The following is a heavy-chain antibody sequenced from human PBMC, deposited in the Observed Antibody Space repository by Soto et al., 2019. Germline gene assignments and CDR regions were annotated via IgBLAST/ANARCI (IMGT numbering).Heavy chain of an antibody. CDR3: ARGSDSSSWRHYYYGMDV. D-gene: IGHD6-13*01. V-gene: IGHV1-69*12. CDR1: GGTFSSYA. J-gene: IGHJ6*02. Sequence: QVQLVQSGAEVKKPGSSVKVSCKASGGTFSSYAISWVRQAPGQGLEWMGGIIPIFGTANYAQKFQGRVTITADESTSTAYMELSSLSSEDTAVYYCARGSDSSSWRHYYYGMDVWGQGTTVTVSS. CDR2: IIPIFGTA.